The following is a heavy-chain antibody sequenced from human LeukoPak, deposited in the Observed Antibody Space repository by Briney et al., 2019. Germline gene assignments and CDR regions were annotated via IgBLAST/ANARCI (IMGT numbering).Heavy chain of an antibody. CDR2: IYYSGST. Sequence: SETLSLTCTVSGGSISSYYWSWIRQPPGKGLEWIGYIYYSGSTNYNPSLTSRVTISVDTSKNQFSLKLSSVTAADTAVYYCARQVAGSAFDIWGQGTMVTVSS. CDR3: ARQVAGSAFDI. CDR1: GGSISSYY. V-gene: IGHV4-59*08. J-gene: IGHJ3*02.